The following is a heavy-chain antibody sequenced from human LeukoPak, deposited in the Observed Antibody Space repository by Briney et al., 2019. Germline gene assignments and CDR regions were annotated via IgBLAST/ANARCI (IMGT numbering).Heavy chain of an antibody. CDR2: IYPSDSDT. V-gene: IGHV5-51*01. Sequence: GESLKISCKGSGYRFTTNWIGWVRQMPGKGLEWMGIIYPSDSDTRYSPSFQGQVTISVDKSSSTAYLQWSSLKASDTAMYYCARRGGGWHDYWGQGTLVTVSS. CDR3: ARRGGGWHDY. D-gene: IGHD6-19*01. J-gene: IGHJ4*02. CDR1: GYRFTTNW.